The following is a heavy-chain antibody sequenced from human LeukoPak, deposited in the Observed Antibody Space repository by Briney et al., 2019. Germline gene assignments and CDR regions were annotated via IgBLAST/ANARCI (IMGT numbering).Heavy chain of an antibody. Sequence: GRSLRLTCAASGFTFRSYGMHWVRQAPGKGLEWVAVIWYDGSNKYYADFVKGRFTISRDNSKNTLYLQMNSLRAEDTAVYSCAREAVTTPSFDYWGQGTLVTVSS. J-gene: IGHJ4*02. CDR1: GFTFRSYG. CDR2: IWYDGSNK. D-gene: IGHD4-17*01. V-gene: IGHV3-33*01. CDR3: AREAVTTPSFDY.